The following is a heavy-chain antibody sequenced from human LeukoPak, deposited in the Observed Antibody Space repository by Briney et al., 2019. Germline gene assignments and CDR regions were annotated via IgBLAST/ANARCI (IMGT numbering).Heavy chain of an antibody. CDR3: ARSRGGSGIPDYFDY. CDR1: GGSISSYY. Sequence: SETLSLTCTVSGGSISSYYWSWIRQPAGKGLEWIGRIYTSGSTNYNPSLKSRVTMSVDTSKNQFSLELSSVTAADTAVYYCARSRGGSGIPDYFDYWGQGTLVTVSS. J-gene: IGHJ4*02. D-gene: IGHD3-10*01. V-gene: IGHV4-4*07. CDR2: IYTSGST.